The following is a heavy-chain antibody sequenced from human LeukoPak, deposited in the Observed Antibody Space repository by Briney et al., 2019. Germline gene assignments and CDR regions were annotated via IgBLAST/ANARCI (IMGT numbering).Heavy chain of an antibody. J-gene: IGHJ4*02. CDR2: IYPGDSDT. V-gene: IGHV5-51*03. CDR3: ARDPSGNYEYYFAY. D-gene: IGHD1-26*01. Sequence: KAGESLKISCKGSGYSFTSYWIGWVRQMPEKGLEWMGIIYPGDSDTRYGPSFQGQVTISADKSISTAYLQWSSLKASDTAMYYCARDPSGNYEYYFAYWGQGTLVTVSS. CDR1: GYSFTSYW.